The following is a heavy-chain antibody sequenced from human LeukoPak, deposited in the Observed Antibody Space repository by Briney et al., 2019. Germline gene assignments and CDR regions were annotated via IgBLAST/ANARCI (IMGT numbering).Heavy chain of an antibody. CDR1: GFPFSSYS. D-gene: IGHD3-22*01. J-gene: IGHJ3*02. CDR2: INSNSSYI. V-gene: IGHV3-21*01. Sequence: GGSLRLSCTASGFPFSSYSMHWLRQAPGKGLEWVSSINSNSSYIYYADSAKGRFTISRDNAKSSLYLQMNSLRAEDTAVYYCARNYYDSSGYYYFDAFDIWGQRTMVTVSS. CDR3: ARNYYDSSGYYYFDAFDI.